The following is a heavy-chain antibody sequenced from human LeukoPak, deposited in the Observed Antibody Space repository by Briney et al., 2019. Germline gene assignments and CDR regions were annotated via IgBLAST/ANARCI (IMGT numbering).Heavy chain of an antibody. D-gene: IGHD2-2*01. CDR3: ARAVGYCSSTSCFSDGMDV. Sequence: SQTLSLTCAISGDSVSSNSAAWNWIRQSPSRGLEWLGRTYYRSKWYNDYAVSVKSRITINPDTSKNQFSLQLNSMTPEDTAVYYCARAVGYCSSTSCFSDGMDVWGQGTTVTVSS. J-gene: IGHJ6*02. CDR2: TYYRSKWYN. V-gene: IGHV6-1*01. CDR1: GDSVSSNSAA.